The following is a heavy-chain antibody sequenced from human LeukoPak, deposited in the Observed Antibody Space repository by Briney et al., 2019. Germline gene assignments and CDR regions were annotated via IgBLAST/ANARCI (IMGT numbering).Heavy chain of an antibody. D-gene: IGHD3-10*01. CDR1: GYTFTSYD. CDR2: MNPNSGNT. Sequence: ASVKVSCKASGYTFTSYDINWVRQATGQGLEWMGWMNPNSGNTGYAQKLQGRVTMTTDTSTSTAYMELRSLRSDDTAVYYCARTIWFDPWGQGTLVTVSS. CDR3: ARTIWFDP. V-gene: IGHV1-8*01. J-gene: IGHJ5*02.